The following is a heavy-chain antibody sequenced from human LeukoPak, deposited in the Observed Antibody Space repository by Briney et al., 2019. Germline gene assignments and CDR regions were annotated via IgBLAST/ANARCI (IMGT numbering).Heavy chain of an antibody. CDR2: ISSSSSYI. CDR3: AREAELRYFDWLSGAELECYYFDY. Sequence: GGSLRLSCAASGFTFSSYSMNWVRPAPGKGLEWVSSISSSSSYIYYADSVKGRFTISRDNAKNSLYLQMNSLRAEDTAVYYCAREAELRYFDWLSGAELECYYFDYWGQGTLVTVSS. V-gene: IGHV3-21*01. CDR1: GFTFSSYS. J-gene: IGHJ4*02. D-gene: IGHD3-9*01.